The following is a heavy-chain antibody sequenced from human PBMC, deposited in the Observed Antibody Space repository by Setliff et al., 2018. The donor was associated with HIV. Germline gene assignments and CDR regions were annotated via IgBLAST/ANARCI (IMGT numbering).Heavy chain of an antibody. D-gene: IGHD2-2*01. J-gene: IGHJ4*02. CDR3: ARMSISASVYFDY. CDR2: IYYTGST. Sequence: SETLSLTCTVSGDSISSNNYYWAWIRQSPGKGLEWLGRIYYTGSTEYNPSLKSRLTMSMDTSKDQFSLRVRSVTAADTALYFCARMSISASVYFDYWGQGTLVTVSS. CDR1: GDSISSNNYY. V-gene: IGHV4-39*01.